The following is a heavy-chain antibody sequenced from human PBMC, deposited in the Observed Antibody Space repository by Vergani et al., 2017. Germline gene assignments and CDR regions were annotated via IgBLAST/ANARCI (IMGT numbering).Heavy chain of an antibody. V-gene: IGHV4-39*01. J-gene: IGHJ4*02. CDR2: IYYSGST. D-gene: IGHD6-19*01. CDR1: GGSISSSSYY. CDR3: ARHLRAVAGTVAYYLDY. Sequence: QLQLQESGPGLVKPSETLSLTCTVSGGSISSSSYYWGWIRQPPGKGLEWIGSIYYSGSTYYNPSLKSRVTISVDTSKNQFSLKLSSVTAADTAVYYCARHLRAVAGTVAYYLDYWGQGTLVTVSS.